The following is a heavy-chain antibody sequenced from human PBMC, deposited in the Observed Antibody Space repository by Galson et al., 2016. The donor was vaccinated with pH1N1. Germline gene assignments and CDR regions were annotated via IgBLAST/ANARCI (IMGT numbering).Heavy chain of an antibody. CDR2: VNPGGPTP. Sequence: QSGAEVTKPGESLKIPCKGSGYSFSNYWIGWVRQMPGKALEWVGVVNPGGPTPKTTPPFQGQATIPSDKSTITANRQWTSLKAPDTATYYWARQYDFGDYRGDAFDIWGQGTVVIVSS. J-gene: IGHJ3*02. V-gene: IGHV5-51*03. CDR3: ARQYDFGDYRGDAFDI. D-gene: IGHD4-17*01. CDR1: GYSFSNYW.